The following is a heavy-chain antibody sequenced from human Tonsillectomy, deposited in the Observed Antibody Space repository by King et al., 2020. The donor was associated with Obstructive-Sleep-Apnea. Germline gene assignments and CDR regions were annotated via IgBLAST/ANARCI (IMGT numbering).Heavy chain of an antibody. CDR1: GFTFSSYS. CDR3: ARGAIFGVVNHYGMDV. Sequence: QLVQSGGGLVQPGGSLRLSCAASGFTFSSYSMNWVRQAPGKGLEWGSYISSSSSTIYYADFVKGRLTISRDNAKNSLYLQMNSLRAEDTAGYYCARGAIFGVVNHYGMDVWGQGTTVTVSS. J-gene: IGHJ6*02. CDR2: ISSSSSTI. D-gene: IGHD3-3*01. V-gene: IGHV3-48*04.